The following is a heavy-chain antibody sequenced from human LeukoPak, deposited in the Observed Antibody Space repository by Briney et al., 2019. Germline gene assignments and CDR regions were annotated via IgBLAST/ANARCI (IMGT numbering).Heavy chain of an antibody. D-gene: IGHD5-12*01. Sequence: GGSLRLSCAASGFTVSSNYMTWVRQAPGKGLEWVSVIYSGGDTYHADSVKGRFTISRDNSKNTLYLQMNSLRAEDTAVSYCARDEVYSGYGCYWGQGTLVTVSS. V-gene: IGHV3-53*01. CDR1: GFTVSSNY. CDR3: ARDEVYSGYGCY. CDR2: IYSGGDT. J-gene: IGHJ4*02.